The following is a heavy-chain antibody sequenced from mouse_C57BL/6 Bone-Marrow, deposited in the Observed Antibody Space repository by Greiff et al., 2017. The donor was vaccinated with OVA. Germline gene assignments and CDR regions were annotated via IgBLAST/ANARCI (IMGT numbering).Heavy chain of an antibody. CDR2: IGPGSGST. D-gene: IGHD1-1*01. CDR1: GYTFTDYY. J-gene: IGHJ1*03. CDR3: SRFTTVVARYFDV. V-gene: IGHV1-77*01. Sequence: QVQLQQSGAELVKPGASVKISCKASGYTFTDYYINWVKQRPGQGLEWIGKIGPGSGSTYYNEKFKGKDKLTADKSSSTAYIQLSSLTSEDSAVYFCSRFTTVVARYFDVWGTGTTVTVSS.